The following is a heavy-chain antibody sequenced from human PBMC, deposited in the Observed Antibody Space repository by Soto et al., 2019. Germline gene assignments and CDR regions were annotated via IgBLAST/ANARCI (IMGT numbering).Heavy chain of an antibody. CDR3: ARRGSIRGETFAEYFQH. CDR1: GGTFSSYT. Sequence: ASVKVSCKASGGTFSSYTISWVRQAPGQGLEWMGRIIPILGIANYAQKFQGRVTITADKSTSTAYMELSSLRSEDTAVYYCARRGSIRGETFAEYFQHWGQGTLVTVSS. CDR2: IIPILGIA. D-gene: IGHD3-10*01. V-gene: IGHV1-69*02. J-gene: IGHJ1*01.